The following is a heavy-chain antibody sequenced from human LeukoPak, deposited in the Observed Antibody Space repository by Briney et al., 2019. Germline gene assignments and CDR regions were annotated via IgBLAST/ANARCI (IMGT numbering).Heavy chain of an antibody. Sequence: HGESLKISCKGSGYSFTNYWIGWVRQMPGKGLEWMGIIYPGDSDPRYSPSFQGQVTISADKSLSTAYLQWSSLKASDTAVYYCARPGATVGDYWGQGTLVTVSS. D-gene: IGHD4-23*01. CDR3: ARPGATVGDY. J-gene: IGHJ4*02. CDR2: IYPGDSDP. V-gene: IGHV5-51*01. CDR1: GYSFTNYW.